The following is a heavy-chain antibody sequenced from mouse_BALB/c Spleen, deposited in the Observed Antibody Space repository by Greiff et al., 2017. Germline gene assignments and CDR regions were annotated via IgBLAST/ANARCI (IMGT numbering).Heavy chain of an antibody. CDR2: ISYSGST. D-gene: IGHD2-14*01. CDR3: AMDRYDGSDY. Sequence: EVKLVESGPGLVKPSQSLSLTCTVTGYSITSDYAWNWIRQFPGNKLEWMGYISYSGSTSYNPSLKSRISITRDTSKNQFFLQLNSVTTEDTATYYCAMDRYDGSDYWGQGTTLTVSS. CDR1: GYSITSDYA. V-gene: IGHV3-2*02. J-gene: IGHJ2*01.